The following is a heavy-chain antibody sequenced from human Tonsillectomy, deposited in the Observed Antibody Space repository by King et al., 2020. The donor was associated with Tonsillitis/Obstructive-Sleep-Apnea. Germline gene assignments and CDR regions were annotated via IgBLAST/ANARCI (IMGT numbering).Heavy chain of an antibody. CDR1: GFTFSNYW. CDR2: INTDGSSR. D-gene: IGHD6-13*01. CDR3: ASDSSSWSWGYFFNYLDV. V-gene: IGHV3-74*01. J-gene: IGHJ6*03. Sequence: VQLVESGGGLVQPGGSLRLSCAASGFTFSNYWMHWVRQAPGKGLMWVSRINTDGSSRSYVDSVKGRFTIARDNAKNTLYLTMNSLRADDTAVYYCASDSSSWSWGYFFNYLDVWGKGTTVTVSS.